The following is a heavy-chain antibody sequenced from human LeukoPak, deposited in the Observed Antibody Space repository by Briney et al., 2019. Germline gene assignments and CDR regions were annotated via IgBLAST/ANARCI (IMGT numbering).Heavy chain of an antibody. V-gene: IGHV3-23*01. D-gene: IGHD3-3*01. CDR3: ARDNYDFWSGYSQNWFDP. Sequence: GGSLRLSCAASGFTFSSYAMSWVRQAPGKGLEWVSAISGSGGSTYYADSVKGRFTISRDNSKNTLYLQMNSLRAEDTAVYYCARDNYDFWSGYSQNWFDPWGQGTLVTVSS. CDR2: ISGSGGST. J-gene: IGHJ5*02. CDR1: GFTFSSYA.